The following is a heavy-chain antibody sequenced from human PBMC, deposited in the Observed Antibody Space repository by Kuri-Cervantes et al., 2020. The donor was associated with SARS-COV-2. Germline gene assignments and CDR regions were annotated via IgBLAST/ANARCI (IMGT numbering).Heavy chain of an antibody. Sequence: SLLISSADTRSTSRNYGMYWVRKAPGKGLGWVALISYDETYKFYADSVEGRFTISKDNSENTLYLQMNSLRAEDTAMYYCAAERYEWLAYAYYFDLWGQGTLVTVSS. CDR3: AAERYEWLAYAYYFDL. V-gene: IGHV3-30*03. CDR2: ISYDETYK. J-gene: IGHJ4*02. D-gene: IGHD5-12*01. CDR1: RSTSRNYG.